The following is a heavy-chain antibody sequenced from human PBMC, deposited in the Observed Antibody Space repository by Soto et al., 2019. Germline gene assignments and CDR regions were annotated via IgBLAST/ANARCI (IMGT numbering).Heavy chain of an antibody. V-gene: IGHV1-3*01. CDR2: INAGNGNT. CDR1: GYTFTSYA. D-gene: IGHD6-6*01. Sequence: WASVKVSCKASGYTFTSYAMHWVRQAPGQRLEWMGWINAGNGNTKYSQKFQGRVTITRDTSASTAYMELSSLRSEDTAVYYCARTARYSSSSYYYYGVDVWGQGTTVTVSS. J-gene: IGHJ6*02. CDR3: ARTARYSSSSYYYYGVDV.